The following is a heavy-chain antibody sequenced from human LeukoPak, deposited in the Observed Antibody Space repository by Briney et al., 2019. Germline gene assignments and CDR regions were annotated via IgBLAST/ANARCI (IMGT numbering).Heavy chain of an antibody. D-gene: IGHD3-22*01. V-gene: IGHV1-69*05. CDR2: IIPIFGTA. CDR3: ARAPRRYYDSSGYSPFDY. J-gene: IGHJ4*02. Sequence: SVKVSCKASGGTFSSYAISWVRQAPGQGLEWMGGIIPIFGTANYARKFQGRVTITTDESTSTAYMELSSLRSEDTAVHYCARAPRRYYDSSGYSPFDYWGQGTLVTVSS. CDR1: GGTFSSYA.